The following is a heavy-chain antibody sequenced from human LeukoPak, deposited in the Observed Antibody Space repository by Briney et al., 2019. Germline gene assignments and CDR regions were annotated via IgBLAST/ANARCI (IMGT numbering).Heavy chain of an antibody. CDR3: TRMSYSDGSGPSFDY. CDR1: GFTISSNF. V-gene: IGHV3-53*01. J-gene: IGHJ4*02. D-gene: IGHD3-10*01. CDR2: IYTGGNT. Sequence: GGALRLSCAASGFTISSNFMSWVRQAPGRGLEWVSVIYTGGNTYYSDSVKGRFTISRDNSKNTLYLQMNSLRAEDTAIYYCTRMSYSDGSGPSFDYWAQGTLVAVSS.